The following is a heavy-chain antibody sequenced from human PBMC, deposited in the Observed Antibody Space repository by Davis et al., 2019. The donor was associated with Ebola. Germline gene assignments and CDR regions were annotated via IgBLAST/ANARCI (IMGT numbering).Heavy chain of an antibody. CDR3: ARGAAARLFNWFDP. CDR2: IYPGDSDT. CDR1: GYSFTTSW. J-gene: IGHJ5*02. Sequence: KVSCKGSGYSFTTSWIAWVRQMPGKGLEWMGIIYPGDSDTRYSPPFQGQVTISADKSISTAYLQWSSLKASDTATYYCARGAAARLFNWFDPWAQGTLVTVSS. V-gene: IGHV5-51*01. D-gene: IGHD6-6*01.